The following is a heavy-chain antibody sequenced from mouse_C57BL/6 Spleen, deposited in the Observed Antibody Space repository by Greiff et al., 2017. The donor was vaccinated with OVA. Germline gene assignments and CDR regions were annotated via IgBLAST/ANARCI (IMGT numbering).Heavy chain of an antibody. V-gene: IGHV1-80*01. J-gene: IGHJ4*01. CDR3: AGGSSYDAMDY. CDR1: GYAFSSYW. Sequence: QVQLKESGAELVKPGASVKISCKASGYAFSSYWMNWVKQRPGKGLEWIGQIYPGDGDTNYNGKFKGKATLTADKSSSTAYMQLGSLTSEDSAVYFCAGGSSYDAMDYWGQGTSVTVSS. CDR2: IYPGDGDT. D-gene: IGHD1-1*01.